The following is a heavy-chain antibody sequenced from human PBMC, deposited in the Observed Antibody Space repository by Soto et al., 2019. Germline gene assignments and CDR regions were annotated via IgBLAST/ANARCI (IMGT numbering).Heavy chain of an antibody. CDR2: ISGSGDST. V-gene: IGHV3-23*01. J-gene: IGHJ6*02. CDR1: GFTFSSYA. D-gene: IGHD3-22*01. Sequence: GGSLRLSCAASGFTFSSYAMSWVRQAPGKGLEWVSGISGSGDSTYYADSVKGRFTISRDNSKKTVYLQMNSLRAEDTAVYYCARFYYDSSGYLPSPYYYYYGMDVWGQGTTVTVSS. CDR3: ARFYYDSSGYLPSPYYYYYGMDV.